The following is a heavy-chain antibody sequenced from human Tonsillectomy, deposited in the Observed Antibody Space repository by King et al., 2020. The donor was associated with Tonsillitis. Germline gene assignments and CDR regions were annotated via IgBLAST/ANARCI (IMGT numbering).Heavy chain of an antibody. Sequence: VQLQQWGAGLLKPSETLSLTCAVYGGSFSGYYWSWIRQPPGKGLEWVGEINHSGSTNYNPSPKSRVTISVDTSKNQYSLKLSSVTAADTAVYYCARGGLLWFGEIIYWGQGTLVTVSS. J-gene: IGHJ4*02. CDR3: ARGGLLWFGEIIY. CDR1: GGSFSGYY. V-gene: IGHV4-34*01. CDR2: INHSGST. D-gene: IGHD3-10*01.